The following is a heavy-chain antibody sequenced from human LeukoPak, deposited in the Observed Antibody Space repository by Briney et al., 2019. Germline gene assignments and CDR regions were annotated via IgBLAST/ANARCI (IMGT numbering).Heavy chain of an antibody. CDR1: GGSISSSSYS. Sequence: SETLSLTCTVSGGSISSSSYSWGWIRQPPGKGLEWIGNIYHGGTTSYNPSLKSRVTISVDTSKNQFSLKLSSVTAADTAVYYCARRDSLKRSVDIWGQGTMVTVSS. V-gene: IGHV4-39*01. CDR3: ARRDSLKRSVDI. CDR2: IYHGGTT. J-gene: IGHJ3*02. D-gene: IGHD2-21*02.